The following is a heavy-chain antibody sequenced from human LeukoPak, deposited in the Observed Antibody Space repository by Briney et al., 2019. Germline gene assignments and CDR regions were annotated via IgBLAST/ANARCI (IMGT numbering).Heavy chain of an antibody. CDR2: ISGSGGST. CDR1: GFTFSSYA. J-gene: IGHJ4*02. V-gene: IGHV3-23*01. D-gene: IGHD2-2*01. Sequence: GGSLRLSCAASGFTFSSYAMSWVRQAPGKGLEWVSAISGSGGSTYYADSVKGQFTISRDNSKNTLYLQMNSLRAEDTAVYYCANDIVVVPAATFGYWGQGTLVTVSS. CDR3: ANDIVVVPAATFGY.